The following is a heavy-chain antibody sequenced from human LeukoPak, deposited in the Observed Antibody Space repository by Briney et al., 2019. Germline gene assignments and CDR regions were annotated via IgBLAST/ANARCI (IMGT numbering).Heavy chain of an antibody. D-gene: IGHD5-18*01. J-gene: IGHJ4*02. CDR3: ARAWRYSCGLTNFDS. CDR2: ISSGGSVM. V-gene: IGHV3-48*03. Sequence: GGSLRLSCAASGFMFSNYDMNWVRQAPGKGLEWVSYISSGGSVMYYTDSLKGRFTISRDNAKNSLFLQMNSLRAEDTAVYYCARAWRYSCGLTNFDSWGQGTLVTVSS. CDR1: GFMFSNYD.